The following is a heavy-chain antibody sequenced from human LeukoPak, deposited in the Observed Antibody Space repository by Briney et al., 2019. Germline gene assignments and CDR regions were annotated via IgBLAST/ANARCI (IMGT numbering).Heavy chain of an antibody. D-gene: IGHD3-10*01. V-gene: IGHV3-30*18. CDR1: GFIFSDYG. J-gene: IGHJ4*03. CDR3: RKEVKFRGALYGTVDY. CDR2: ISYDGSVK. Sequence: GGSLRLSCAASGFIFSDYGMHWVRQAPGKGLEWLAVISYDGSVKYYADSVKGRFTISRDSSQNTLYLHMNSLKAEDTAVFYCRKEVKFRGALYGTVDYGAKGTWSPSPQ.